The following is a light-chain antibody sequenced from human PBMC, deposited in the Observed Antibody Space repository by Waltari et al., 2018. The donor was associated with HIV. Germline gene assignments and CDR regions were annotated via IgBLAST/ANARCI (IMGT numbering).Light chain of an antibody. J-gene: IGKJ1*01. CDR1: QCLLHTLGYNY. V-gene: IGKV2-28*01. CDR3: MQGLQIPWT. CDR2: LGS. Sequence: DIVMTQSPLSLPVTPGEPASISCRSSQCLLHTLGYNYFDWYLQKPGQSPQLLIYLGSYRASGVPDRFSGSGSGTDFTLKISRVEAEDVGVYYCMQGLQIPWTFGQGTKVEIK.